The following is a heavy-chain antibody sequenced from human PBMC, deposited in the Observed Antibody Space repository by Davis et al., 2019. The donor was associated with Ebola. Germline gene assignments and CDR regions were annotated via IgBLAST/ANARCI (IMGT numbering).Heavy chain of an antibody. D-gene: IGHD1-1*01. CDR2: ISGSGGST. J-gene: IGHJ4*02. V-gene: IGHV3-23*01. CDR3: ARALWKDLVSEY. CDR1: GFTFSSYA. Sequence: GESLKISCAASGFTFSSYAMNWVRQAPGKGLEWVSAISGSGGSTYYADSVKGRFTISRDNSKNTPYLQMNSLRGEDTAVYYCARALWKDLVSEYWGRGTLVTVSS.